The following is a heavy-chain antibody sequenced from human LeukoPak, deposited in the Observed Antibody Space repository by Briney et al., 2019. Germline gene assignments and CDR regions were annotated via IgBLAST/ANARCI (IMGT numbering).Heavy chain of an antibody. V-gene: IGHV3-66*01. CDR3: ARDRKSGGIDY. CDR1: GFTVSSNY. CDR2: IYSGGST. Sequence: GGSLRLSCAASGFTVSSNYMSWVRQAPGKGLEWVSAIYSGGSTYYADSVKGRFTISRDNSKNTLYLQMNSLRAEDTAVYYCARDRKSGGIDYWGQGTLVTVSS. D-gene: IGHD2-15*01. J-gene: IGHJ4*02.